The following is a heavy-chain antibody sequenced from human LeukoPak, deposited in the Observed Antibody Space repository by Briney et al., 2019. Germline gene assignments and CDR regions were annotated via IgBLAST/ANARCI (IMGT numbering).Heavy chain of an antibody. D-gene: IGHD1-7*01. Sequence: PGGSLRLSCAASGFTFSSYGMHWVRQIPGKGLQWVPCISAGTAYIFYEDSVKGRFNISRDNAKNSLHLQINSLRAEDTALGTKNAFDIWGQGTMVSVSS. J-gene: IGHJ3*02. CDR2: ISAGTAYI. V-gene: IGHV3-21*01. CDR3: NAFDI. CDR1: GFTFSSYG.